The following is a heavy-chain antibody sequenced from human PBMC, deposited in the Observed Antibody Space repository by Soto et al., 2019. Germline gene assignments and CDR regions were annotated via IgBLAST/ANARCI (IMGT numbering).Heavy chain of an antibody. Sequence: EVQLVESGGGLVQPGGSLRLSCAASGFSFSSHWMSWVRQTPGKGLEWVAHIKQDGSEQYYVDSVKGRFTISRDNAKSSLYLQMDSLRAEDTALYHCAQAMAYDAHIWGQGTMVTVSS. CDR2: IKQDGSEQ. CDR3: AQAMAYDAHI. J-gene: IGHJ3*02. D-gene: IGHD5-18*01. V-gene: IGHV3-7*01. CDR1: GFSFSSHW.